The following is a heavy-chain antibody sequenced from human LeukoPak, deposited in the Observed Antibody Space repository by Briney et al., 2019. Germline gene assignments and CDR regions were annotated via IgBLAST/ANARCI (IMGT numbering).Heavy chain of an antibody. D-gene: IGHD5-18*01. Sequence: SETLSLTCTVSGGSISSYYWSWIRQPPGKGLEWIGYIYYSGSTNYNPSLKSRVTISVDTSKNQFSLKLSSVTAADTAVYYCARHTAMVYYYYGMDVWGQGTTVIVSS. V-gene: IGHV4-59*08. CDR1: GGSISSYY. CDR2: IYYSGST. J-gene: IGHJ6*02. CDR3: ARHTAMVYYYYGMDV.